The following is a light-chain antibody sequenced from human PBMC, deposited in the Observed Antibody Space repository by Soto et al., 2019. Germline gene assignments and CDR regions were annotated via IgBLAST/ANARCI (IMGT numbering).Light chain of an antibody. CDR3: QQANSFPLT. J-gene: IGKJ3*01. Sequence: IQITQSPSFVSASDGDRVTIACRASQGIRTWVVWYQQKPGAAPKLLIYSSFNLQSGVPSRFSGSGSGTDFTLTISSLQPEDFATYYCQQANSFPLTFGPGTKVDI. CDR2: SSF. CDR1: QGIRTW. V-gene: IGKV1-12*01.